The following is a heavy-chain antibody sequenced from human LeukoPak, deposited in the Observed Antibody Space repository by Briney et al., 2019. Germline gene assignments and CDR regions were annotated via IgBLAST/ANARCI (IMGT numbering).Heavy chain of an antibody. CDR2: LYSGGGA. J-gene: IGHJ4*02. CDR3: ARGTTTWYKDLFGD. V-gene: IGHV3-66*01. D-gene: IGHD1-1*01. Sequence: GGSLRLSCAASGFTVSSNYMSWVRQAPGRGLEWVSVLYSGGGAFYTDSVKGRFTISRDNSKNTLNLQMNSLRAEDTAVYYCARGTTTWYKDLFGDWGQGTLVTVSS. CDR1: GFTVSSNY.